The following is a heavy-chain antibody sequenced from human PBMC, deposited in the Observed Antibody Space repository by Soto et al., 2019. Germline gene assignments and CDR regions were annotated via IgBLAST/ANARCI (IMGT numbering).Heavy chain of an antibody. CDR2: IHYGGST. V-gene: IGHV4-59*01. D-gene: IGHD6-25*01. CDR1: GGSISSYY. Sequence: QVQLQESGPGLVKPSETLSLTCTVSGGSISSYYWSWIRQPPGKGLEWIGYIHYGGSTNYNPSLKSRVTISVDTAKNQSSLKLSSVAAADTAVYYCAREMGSAYWFDPWGQGTLVTVS. CDR3: AREMGSAYWFDP. J-gene: IGHJ5*02.